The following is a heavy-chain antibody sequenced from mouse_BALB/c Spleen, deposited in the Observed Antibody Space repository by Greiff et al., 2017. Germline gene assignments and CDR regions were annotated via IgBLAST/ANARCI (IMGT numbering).Heavy chain of an antibody. CDR3: ASHYYGNYGFAY. CDR1: GFTFSSYG. J-gene: IGHJ3*01. V-gene: IGHV5-6-3*01. CDR2: INSNGGST. D-gene: IGHD2-1*01. Sequence: EVKLMESGGGLVQPGGSLKLSCAASGFTFSSYGMSWVRQTPDKRLELVATINSNGGSTYYPDSVKGRFTISRDNAKNTLYLQMSSLKSEDTAMYYCASHYYGNYGFAYWGQGTLVTVSA.